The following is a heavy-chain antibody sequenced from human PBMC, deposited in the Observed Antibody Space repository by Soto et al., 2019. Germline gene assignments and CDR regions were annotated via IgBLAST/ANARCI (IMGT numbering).Heavy chain of an antibody. V-gene: IGHV4-39*01. CDR2: IHSSGSA. D-gene: IGHD6-19*01. CDR3: ARRPRAVAGIDNWFDP. Sequence: QLQLQESGPGLVKPSETLSLTCTVSGGSISSSSITYYWGWIRQPPGKGPEWIGGIHSSGSAYYNPSLKSRVTVSIDVSKNEFSLKLSSVTAADTAVYYCARRPRAVAGIDNWFDPWGQGILVTVSS. J-gene: IGHJ5*02. CDR1: GGSISSSSITYY.